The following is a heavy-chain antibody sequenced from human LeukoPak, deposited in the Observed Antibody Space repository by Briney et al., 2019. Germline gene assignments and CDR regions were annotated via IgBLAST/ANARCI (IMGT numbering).Heavy chain of an antibody. CDR1: GGSFDGYH. CDR3: ARGPHQHWPLGQF. D-gene: IGHD2-2*01. V-gene: IGHV4-34*01. Sequence: PSETLSLTCEVNGGSFDGYHWTWIRQSPGKGLEDIGEINDSGSPVYSPSLKSRLTISVDTSKNQFSVTLTSVTVADTAVYYCARGPHQHWPLGQFWGRGSLVTVSS. CDR2: INDSGSP. J-gene: IGHJ4*02.